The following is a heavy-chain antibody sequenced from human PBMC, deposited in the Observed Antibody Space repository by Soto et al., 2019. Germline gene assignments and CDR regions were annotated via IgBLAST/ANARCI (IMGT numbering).Heavy chain of an antibody. Sequence: EVQLVESGGGLVQPGRSLRLSCAASGFTFDDYAMHWVRQAPGKGLEWVSGISWNSDNIGYADSVKGRFTISRDNAKNSLYLQMNSLRAEGTALYYCAQGDTAMVLGGMDVWGQGTTVTVSS. D-gene: IGHD5-18*01. CDR1: GFTFDDYA. CDR3: AQGDTAMVLGGMDV. J-gene: IGHJ6*02. V-gene: IGHV3-9*01. CDR2: ISWNSDNI.